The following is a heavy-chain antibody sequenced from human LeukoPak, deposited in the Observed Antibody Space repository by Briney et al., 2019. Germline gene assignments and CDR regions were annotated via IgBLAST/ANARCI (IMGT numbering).Heavy chain of an antibody. D-gene: IGHD3-16*01. CDR1: GFTFRSYW. J-gene: IGHJ4*02. CDR2: INQDGSEK. CDR3: AREYEYGHPGIDC. V-gene: IGHV3-7*01. Sequence: GGSLRLSCAASGFTFRSYWMSWVRQAPGKGLEWVANINQDGSEKNYVDSVKGRFTIFRDNPKNSLYLEMDSLRVEDTAVYYCAREYEYGHPGIDCWGQGALVTVSS.